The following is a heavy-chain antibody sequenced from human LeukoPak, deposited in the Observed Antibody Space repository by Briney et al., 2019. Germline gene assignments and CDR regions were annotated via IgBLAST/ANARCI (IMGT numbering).Heavy chain of an antibody. D-gene: IGHD1-7*01. J-gene: IGHJ6*02. Sequence: PGGSLRLSCTASGFTSGGYAMSWVRQAPGEGLEWVSSISAGSEDSYYADSVKGRFTISRDNSKSTLYLQMNSLRADDTAVYYCARTIAQYSNTWLYYYYGLDVWGQGTTVTVSS. CDR3: ARTIAQYSNTWLYYYYGLDV. CDR1: GFTSGGYA. V-gene: IGHV3-23*01. CDR2: ISAGSEDS.